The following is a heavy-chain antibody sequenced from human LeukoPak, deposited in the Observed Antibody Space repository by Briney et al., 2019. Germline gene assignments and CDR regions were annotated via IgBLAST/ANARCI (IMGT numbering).Heavy chain of an antibody. V-gene: IGHV4-59*12. CDR2: IYYNGNS. Sequence: PSETLSLTCTVSGDSTMNYYRSWIRQSPGKGLEWMGYIYYNGNSKYNPSLKSRVTISVDTSKNQFSLKLSSVTAADTAVYYCARAPIVVVVAATSWFDPWGQGTLVTVSS. CDR3: ARAPIVVVVAATSWFDP. D-gene: IGHD2-15*01. CDR1: GDSTMNYY. J-gene: IGHJ5*02.